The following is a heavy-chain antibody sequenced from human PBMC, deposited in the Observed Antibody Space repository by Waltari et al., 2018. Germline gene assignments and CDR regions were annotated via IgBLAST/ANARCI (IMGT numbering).Heavy chain of an antibody. J-gene: IGHJ4*02. CDR3: ASYVMIKE. CDR1: GFPFSSHW. D-gene: IGHD3-16*01. V-gene: IGHV3-74*01. Sequence: EVQLVESGGGLVQPGGSLRLSCASSGFPFSSHWMHWVRPAPGKGLVWVSRINSDGSSTNYADSVKGRFTISRDNAKNTLYLQMNSLRAEDTAVYYCASYVMIKEWGQGTLVTVSS. CDR2: INSDGSST.